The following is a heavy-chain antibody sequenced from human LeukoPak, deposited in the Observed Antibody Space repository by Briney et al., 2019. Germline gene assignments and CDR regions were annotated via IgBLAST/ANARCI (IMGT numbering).Heavy chain of an antibody. D-gene: IGHD1-26*01. J-gene: IGHJ6*02. CDR1: GYTFAGHY. Sequence: ASVKVSCKASGYTFAGHYMHWVRQAPGQGLEWMGWINPNSGGTNYAQKFQGRVTMTRDTSISTAYMELSRLRSDDTAVYYCAKAGGATIAPPSPYYYGMDVWGQGTTVTVSS. CDR3: AKAGGATIAPPSPYYYGMDV. V-gene: IGHV1-2*02. CDR2: INPNSGGT.